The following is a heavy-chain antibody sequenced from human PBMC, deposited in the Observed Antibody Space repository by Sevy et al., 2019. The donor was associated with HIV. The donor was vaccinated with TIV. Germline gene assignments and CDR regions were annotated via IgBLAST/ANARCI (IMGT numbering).Heavy chain of an antibody. CDR1: GFTPSTYG. CDR3: ARDPRMYGDYLLAYFDY. D-gene: IGHD2-8*01. Sequence: GGSLRLSCAASGFTPSTYGMHGVRQAPCKGLEWVAVIGYDGSNIYYADSVKGRFTISRDNSKNTLFLQMDSLRAEDTAIYYCARDPRMYGDYLLAYFDYWGQGTLVTVSS. CDR2: IGYDGSNI. J-gene: IGHJ4*02. V-gene: IGHV3-33*01.